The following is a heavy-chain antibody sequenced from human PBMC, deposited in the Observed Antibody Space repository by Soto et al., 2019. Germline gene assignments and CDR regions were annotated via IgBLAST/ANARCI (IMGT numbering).Heavy chain of an antibody. J-gene: IGHJ5*02. Sequence: ASVKVSCKASGGTFSSYAISWVRQAPGQGLEWMGGIIPIFGTANYAQKFQGRVTITADESTSTAYMELSSLRSEDTAVYYCARDRGDYDYWFDPWGQGTLVTVSS. CDR2: IIPIFGTA. CDR3: ARDRGDYDYWFDP. CDR1: GGTFSSYA. D-gene: IGHD4-17*01. V-gene: IGHV1-69*13.